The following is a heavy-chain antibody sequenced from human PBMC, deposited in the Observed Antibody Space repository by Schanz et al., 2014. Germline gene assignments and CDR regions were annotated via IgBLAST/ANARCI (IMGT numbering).Heavy chain of an antibody. V-gene: IGHV4-59*01. CDR2: VNYIGST. Sequence: QVQLQESGPGLVKPSETLSLTCTVSAAFISRYYWSWVRQAPGKGLEWIGYVNYIGSTKYNPSLESRVTISADTSKKQVSLKMTSVTPADTAGYYCASTHWFGSGTTIVDYWGQGTLVTVSP. CDR3: ASTHWFGSGTTIVDY. D-gene: IGHD3-10*01. J-gene: IGHJ4*02. CDR1: AAFISRYY.